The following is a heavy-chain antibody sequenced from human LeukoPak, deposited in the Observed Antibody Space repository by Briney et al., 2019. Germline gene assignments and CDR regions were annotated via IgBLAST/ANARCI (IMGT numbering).Heavy chain of an antibody. CDR1: GFTFNNNW. D-gene: IGHD1-14*01. J-gene: IGHJ4*02. V-gene: IGHV3-7*02. CDR3: ATITGYLDY. CDR2: IDQDGSEK. Sequence: GSLRLSCATSGFTFNNNWMSWVRQAPGKGLEWVANIDQDGSEKYYVDSVKGRSTISRDNAGNSLYLQMNSLRAEDTAVYYGATITGYLDYWGQGTLVTVSS.